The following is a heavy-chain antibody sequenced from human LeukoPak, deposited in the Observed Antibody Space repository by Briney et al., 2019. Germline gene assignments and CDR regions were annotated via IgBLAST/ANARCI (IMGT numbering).Heavy chain of an antibody. CDR1: GFTFSSYS. V-gene: IGHV3-21*01. Sequence: PGGSLRLSCAASGFTFSSYSMNWVRQAPGKGLEWVSSISSSSSYIYYADSVKGRFTISRDNAKNSLYLQMNSPRAEDTAVYYCARELPYYDFWSGYYTGGGLDYWGQGTLVTVSS. J-gene: IGHJ4*02. CDR3: ARELPYYDFWSGYYTGGGLDY. D-gene: IGHD3-3*01. CDR2: ISSSSSYI.